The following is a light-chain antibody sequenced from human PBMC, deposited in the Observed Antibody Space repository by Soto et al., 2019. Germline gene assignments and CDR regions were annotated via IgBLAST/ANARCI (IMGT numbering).Light chain of an antibody. CDR3: STWDDSLNGLI. CDR1: SSNIKTNG. CDR2: SNS. Sequence: QSVLAQPPSASGTPGQTVTISCSRGSSNIKTNGVSWYQQVPGAAPKLLIYSNSQRPSGAPDRFSGSKSGTSASLAISGLQSEDEATYHCSTWDDSLNGLIFGGGTKLTVL. V-gene: IGLV1-44*01. J-gene: IGLJ2*01.